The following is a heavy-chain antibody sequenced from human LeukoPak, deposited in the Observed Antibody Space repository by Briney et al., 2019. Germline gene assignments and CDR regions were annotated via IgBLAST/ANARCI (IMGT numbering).Heavy chain of an antibody. J-gene: IGHJ4*02. D-gene: IGHD3-16*01. CDR1: VFTFDDYA. V-gene: IGHV3-43*02. Sequence: GGSLRLSCAASVFTFDDYAMHCVRQAPAKGLEWVSLISGDGGSTYYADSVKGRFTISRDNSKNSLYLQMNSLRTEDTALYYCAKGDLGDYYFDYWGQGTLVTVSS. CDR3: AKGDLGDYYFDY. CDR2: ISGDGGST.